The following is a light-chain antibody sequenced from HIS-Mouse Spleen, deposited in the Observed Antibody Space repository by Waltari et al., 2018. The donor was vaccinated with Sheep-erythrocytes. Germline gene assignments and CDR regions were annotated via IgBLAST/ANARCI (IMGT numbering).Light chain of an antibody. CDR1: SSDVGGYNS. Sequence: QSPLTQPPSASGSPGQSLTISCPGPSSDVGGYNSVPWYQQHPGKAPKPMIYEVSKRPSGVPDRFSGSKSGNTASLTVSGLQAEDEADYYCSSYAGSNNWVFGGGTKLTVL. CDR2: EVS. CDR3: SSYAGSNNWV. J-gene: IGLJ3*02. V-gene: IGLV2-8*01.